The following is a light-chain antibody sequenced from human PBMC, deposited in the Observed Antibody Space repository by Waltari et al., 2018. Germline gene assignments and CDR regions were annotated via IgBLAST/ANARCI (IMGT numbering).Light chain of an antibody. CDR2: GSS. V-gene: IGKV3-20*01. J-gene: IGKJ1*01. Sequence: SCGASQIVSRAIACEQQKPDQAPMLLNYGSSTRATGIPERFSGGGAGTDFSLTINRLEPEDFAVYYCQHYVRLPATFGQGTKVDIK. CDR3: QHYVRLPAT. CDR1: QIVSRA.